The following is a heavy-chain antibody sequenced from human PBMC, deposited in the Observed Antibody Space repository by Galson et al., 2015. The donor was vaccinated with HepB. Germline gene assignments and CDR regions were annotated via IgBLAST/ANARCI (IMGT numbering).Heavy chain of an antibody. V-gene: IGHV3-21*01. D-gene: IGHD2-15*01. CDR1: GFTFSSYS. Sequence: SLRLSCAASGFTFSSYSMNWVRQAPGKGLEWVSSISSSSSYIYYADSVKGRFTISRDNAKNSLYLQMNSLRAEDTAVYYCAREGDIVVVVAASDYWGQGTLVTVSS. J-gene: IGHJ4*02. CDR3: AREGDIVVVVAASDY. CDR2: ISSSSSYI.